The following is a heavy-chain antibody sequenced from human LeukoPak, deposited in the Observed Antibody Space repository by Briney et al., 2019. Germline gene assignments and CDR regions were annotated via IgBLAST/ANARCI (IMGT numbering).Heavy chain of an antibody. J-gene: IGHJ4*02. D-gene: IGHD6-19*01. Sequence: GGPLRLSCAASGFTFSSYSMNWVRQAPGKGLEWVSSISSSSSYIYYADSVKGRFTISRDNAKNSLYLQMNSLRAEDTAVYYCASEIAVAGTPWPFEYWGQGTLVTVSS. V-gene: IGHV3-21*01. CDR1: GFTFSSYS. CDR2: ISSSSSYI. CDR3: ASEIAVAGTPWPFEY.